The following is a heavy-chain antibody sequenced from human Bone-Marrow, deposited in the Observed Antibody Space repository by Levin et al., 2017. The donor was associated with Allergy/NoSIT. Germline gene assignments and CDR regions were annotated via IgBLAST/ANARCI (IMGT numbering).Heavy chain of an antibody. Sequence: GGPLRLSCAASGFTFSSYDMHWVRQATGRGLEWVSAIGTAADSYYSGSVKGRFTVSRDNAKNSFYLQMNSLRAGDTAAYYCARVALPRYCTSTSCSDSGYYFDYWGQGTLVTVSS. D-gene: IGHD2-2*01. CDR2: IGTAADS. V-gene: IGHV3-13*04. J-gene: IGHJ4*02. CDR3: ARVALPRYCTSTSCSDSGYYFDY. CDR1: GFTFSSYD.